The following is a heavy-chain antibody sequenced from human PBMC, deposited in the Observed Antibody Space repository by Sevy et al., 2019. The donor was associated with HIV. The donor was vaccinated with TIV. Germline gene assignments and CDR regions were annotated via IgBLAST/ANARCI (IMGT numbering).Heavy chain of an antibody. V-gene: IGHV3-21*01. CDR1: GFSFNTYT. J-gene: IGHJ4*02. CDR2: ISSSGVYE. Sequence: GGSLRLSCAASGFSFNTYTFYWVRQAPGEGLEWISSISSSGVYEYYADSVRGRFTISRDNAKNSLSLQMNGLRVEDTGVYYCARVPDSGGRGRADYWGQGARVTVSS. CDR3: ARVPDSGGRGRADY. D-gene: IGHD1-26*01.